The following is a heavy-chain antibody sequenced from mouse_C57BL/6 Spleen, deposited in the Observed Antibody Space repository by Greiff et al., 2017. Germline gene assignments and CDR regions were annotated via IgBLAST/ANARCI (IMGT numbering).Heavy chain of an antibody. CDR1: GFSLTSYG. CDR2: IWSGGST. CDR3: ARGDYSNPYAMDY. Sequence: VQLQQSGPGLVQPSQSLSITCTVSGFSLTSYGVHWVRQSPGKGLEWLGVIWSGGSTDYNAGFISRLSISKDNSKSQVFFKMNSLQADDTAIYYCARGDYSNPYAMDYWGQGTSVTVSS. D-gene: IGHD2-5*01. V-gene: IGHV2-2*01. J-gene: IGHJ4*01.